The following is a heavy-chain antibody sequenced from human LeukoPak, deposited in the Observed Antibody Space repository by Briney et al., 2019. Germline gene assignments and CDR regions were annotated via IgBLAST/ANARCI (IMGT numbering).Heavy chain of an antibody. Sequence: GGSLKISCKGSGCSFTSYWIGWVRQVPGKGLEGMGIIYPGDSDTRYSPSFQGQVTISADKSISTAYLQWSSLKASDTAMYYCARRSVATGGDLGYWGQGTLVTVSS. CDR3: ARRSVATGGDLGY. J-gene: IGHJ4*02. CDR2: IYPGDSDT. CDR1: GCSFTSYW. D-gene: IGHD5-12*01. V-gene: IGHV5-51*01.